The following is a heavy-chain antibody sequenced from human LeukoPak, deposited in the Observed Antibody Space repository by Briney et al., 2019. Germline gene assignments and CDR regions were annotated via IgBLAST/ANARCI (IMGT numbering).Heavy chain of an antibody. D-gene: IGHD6-13*01. V-gene: IGHV3-7*03. CDR2: IKQDGSEK. CDR1: GFTFSSYW. J-gene: IGHJ4*02. CDR3: ARDSGVFKAKEFDY. Sequence: GGSLRLSCAASGFTFSSYWMSWVRQAPGKGLEWVANIKQDGSEKYYVDSVKGRFTISRDNAKNSLYLQMNSLRAEDTALYYCARDSGVFKAKEFDYWGQGTLVTVSS.